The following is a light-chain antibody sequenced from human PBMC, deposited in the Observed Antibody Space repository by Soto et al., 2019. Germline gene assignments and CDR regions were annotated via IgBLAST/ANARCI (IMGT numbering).Light chain of an antibody. CDR2: DAS. CDR1: QSVSSW. V-gene: IGKV1-5*01. J-gene: IGKJ1*01. Sequence: DIWMSQSPSTLSASKGDRVTITCRASQSVSSWLAWYQRKPGKAPKLLIYDASSLESGVPSRCSGSGSGTEFTLTISSLQPVDFSTYYCQQYKSYSETFGQGTKVDIK. CDR3: QQYKSYSET.